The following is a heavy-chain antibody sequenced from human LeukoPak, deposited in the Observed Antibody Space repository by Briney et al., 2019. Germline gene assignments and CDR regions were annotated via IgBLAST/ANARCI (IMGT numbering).Heavy chain of an antibody. V-gene: IGHV4-59*01. CDR2: IYYSGST. D-gene: IGHD3-22*01. CDR3: ARAARPTSDASGSYWYYFDC. Sequence: SETLSLTCTVSGGSISSYYWSWIRQPPGKGLEWIGYIYYSGSTNYNPSLKSRVTISVDTSKNQFSLKLSSVTAADTAVYYCARAARPTSDASGSYWYYFDCWGQGILVTVS. CDR1: GGSISSYY. J-gene: IGHJ4*02.